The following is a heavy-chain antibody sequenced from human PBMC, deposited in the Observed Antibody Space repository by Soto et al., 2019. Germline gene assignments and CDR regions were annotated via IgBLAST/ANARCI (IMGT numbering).Heavy chain of an antibody. Sequence: SETLSLTCAVYGGSFSGYYWSWIRQPPGKGLEWIGEINHSGSTNYNPSLKSRVTISVDTSKNQFSLKLSSVTAADTAVYYGARAPRIVVVVARITSCFDPWGQGTLVTVSS. D-gene: IGHD2-15*01. V-gene: IGHV4-34*01. CDR2: INHSGST. CDR3: ARAPRIVVVVARITSCFDP. J-gene: IGHJ5*02. CDR1: GGSFSGYY.